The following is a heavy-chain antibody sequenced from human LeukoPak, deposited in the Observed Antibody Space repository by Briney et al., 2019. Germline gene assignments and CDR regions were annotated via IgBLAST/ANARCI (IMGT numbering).Heavy chain of an antibody. CDR1: GYTFTVYW. D-gene: IGHD6-19*01. Sequence: GESLQISCKGSGYTFTVYWIGWVRQLPGKGLEWMGIIYPGDSDTRYSPSFQGQVTISADKSMDTAYLQWSSLKASDTAMYYCARRIAVADAFDYWGQGTLVTVSS. CDR2: IYPGDSDT. V-gene: IGHV5-51*01. J-gene: IGHJ4*02. CDR3: ARRIAVADAFDY.